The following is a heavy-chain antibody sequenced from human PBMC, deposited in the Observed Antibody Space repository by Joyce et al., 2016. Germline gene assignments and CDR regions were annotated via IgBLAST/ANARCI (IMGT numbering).Heavy chain of an antibody. D-gene: IGHD5-18*01. CDR1: GFTVTSKY. CDR2: IYTAGTT. CDR3: ATLRSGYSSSSSMFDC. Sequence: EVQLVESGGGLVQPGGSLRLSCVVSGFTVTSKYISWVRQSPGKGREWVSVIYTAGTTYYADSVKGRFTISRHSSKNTVYLQVNSLRTEDTAVYYCATLRSGYSSSSSMFDCWGQGTLVTVSS. V-gene: IGHV3-53*04. J-gene: IGHJ4*02.